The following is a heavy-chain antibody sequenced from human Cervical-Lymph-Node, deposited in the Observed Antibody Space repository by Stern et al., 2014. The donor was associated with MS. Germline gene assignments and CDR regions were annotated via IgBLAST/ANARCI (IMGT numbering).Heavy chain of an antibody. D-gene: IGHD3-22*01. CDR2: IYYSGST. CDR3: ARLSADSSGYYYVASDY. CDR1: GGSISSGGYY. J-gene: IGHJ4*02. Sequence: QVQLQESGPGLVKPSQTLSLTCTVSGGSISSGGYYWSWIRQHPGKGLEWIGYIYYSGSTYYNPYLQSRVTISLDTSKNQFSLNLSSVAVADTAVYYCARLSADSSGYYYVASDYWGQGTLVTVSS. V-gene: IGHV4-31*03.